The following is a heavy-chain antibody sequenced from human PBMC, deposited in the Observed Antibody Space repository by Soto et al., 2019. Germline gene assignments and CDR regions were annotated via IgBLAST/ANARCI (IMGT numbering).Heavy chain of an antibody. CDR1: GGTFSSYA. D-gene: IGHD6-13*01. CDR3: ARDPIAAAGTLYGMDV. Sequence: QVQLVQSGAEVKKPGSSVKVSCKASGGTFSSYAISWVRQAPGQGLEWMGGIIPIFGTANYAQKFQGIVTLTADESTSTAYMELSSLRSEDTAVYYCARDPIAAAGTLYGMDVWGQGTTVTVSS. J-gene: IGHJ6*02. V-gene: IGHV1-69*12. CDR2: IIPIFGTA.